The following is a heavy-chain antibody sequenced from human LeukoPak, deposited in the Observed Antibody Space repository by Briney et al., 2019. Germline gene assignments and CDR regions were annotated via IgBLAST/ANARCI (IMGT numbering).Heavy chain of an antibody. V-gene: IGHV5-10-1*01. Sequence: GESLQISCKGSGYTFTSYWITWVRQMPGKGLEWMGRIDPSASYTNYSPSFQGHVTILADKSSTTAYLQWSSLKASDTAMYYCARHKQYTTGWYDPNFDYWGQGTLVTVSS. CDR2: IDPSASYT. CDR1: GYTFTSYW. D-gene: IGHD6-19*01. J-gene: IGHJ4*02. CDR3: ARHKQYTTGWYDPNFDY.